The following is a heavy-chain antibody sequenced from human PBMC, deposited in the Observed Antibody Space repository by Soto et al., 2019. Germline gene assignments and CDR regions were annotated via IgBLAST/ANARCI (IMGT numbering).Heavy chain of an antibody. CDR1: GGSFSSGSYC. J-gene: IGHJ4*02. V-gene: IGHV4-30-4*08. CDR2: IFDSGTT. Sequence: SETLSLTCTVSGGSFSSGSYCWSWIRQPPGEGLEWIGHIFDSGTTYTNPSLRSQVAISVDTSKNQFSLKLSSVTAADTAVYYCARSIAVAGNLDYWGQGTLVTVSS. D-gene: IGHD6-19*01. CDR3: ARSIAVAGNLDY.